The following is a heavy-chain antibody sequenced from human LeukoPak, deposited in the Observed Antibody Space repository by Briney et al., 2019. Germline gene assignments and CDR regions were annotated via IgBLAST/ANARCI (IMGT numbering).Heavy chain of an antibody. J-gene: IGHJ6*03. Sequence: GGSLRLSCAASGFTFSSYSMNWVRQAPGKGLEWVSSISSSSSYINYADSVRGRFTISRDNAKNSLFLQMDSLRGEDTAVYYCARSFYGHDPYYCCMDVWGKGTTVTVSS. CDR3: ARSFYGHDPYYCCMDV. CDR1: GFTFSSYS. V-gene: IGHV3-21*01. CDR2: ISSSSSYI. D-gene: IGHD2-2*01.